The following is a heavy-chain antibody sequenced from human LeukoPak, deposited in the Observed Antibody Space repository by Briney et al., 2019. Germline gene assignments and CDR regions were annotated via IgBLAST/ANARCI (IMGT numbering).Heavy chain of an antibody. Sequence: GASVKVSCKASGGTFNSNAINWVRQAPGQGLEWMGGIIPIFGTANYAQKFQGRVAITADESTSTAYIELSSLRSEDTAVYYCARGPQWLLDYWGQGTLVTVSS. CDR3: ARGPQWLLDY. CDR2: IIPIFGTA. V-gene: IGHV1-69*13. CDR1: GGTFNSNA. D-gene: IGHD6-19*01. J-gene: IGHJ4*02.